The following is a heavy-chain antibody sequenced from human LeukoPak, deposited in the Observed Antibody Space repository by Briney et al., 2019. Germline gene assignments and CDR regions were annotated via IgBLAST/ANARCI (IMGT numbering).Heavy chain of an antibody. V-gene: IGHV3-11*04. CDR3: ARSGRADAFDI. D-gene: IGHD3-10*01. J-gene: IGHJ3*02. CDR1: GFTVSSNY. Sequence: GGSLRLSCAASGFTVSSNYMSWVRQAPGKGLEWVSYISSSGSTIYYADSVKGRFTISRDNAKNSLYLQMNSLRAEDTAVYYCARSGRADAFDIWGQGTMVTVSS. CDR2: ISSSGSTI.